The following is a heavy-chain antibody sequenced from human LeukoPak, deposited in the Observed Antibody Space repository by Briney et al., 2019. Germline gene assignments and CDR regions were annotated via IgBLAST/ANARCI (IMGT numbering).Heavy chain of an antibody. V-gene: IGHV1-69*05. CDR1: GGTFSSYA. Sequence: SVKVSCKASGGTFSSYAISWVRQAPGQGLEWVGGIIPIFGTANYAQKFQGRVTITTDESTSTAYMELRSLRSDDTAVYYCARDLRAGTNDYWGQGTLVTVSS. D-gene: IGHD1-7*01. J-gene: IGHJ4*02. CDR3: ARDLRAGTNDY. CDR2: IIPIFGTA.